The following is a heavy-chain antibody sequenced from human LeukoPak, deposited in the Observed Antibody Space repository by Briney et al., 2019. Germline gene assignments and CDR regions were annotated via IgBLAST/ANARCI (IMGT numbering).Heavy chain of an antibody. CDR2: IYYSGST. CDR1: GGSISSYY. J-gene: IGHJ6*03. V-gene: IGHV4-59*01. CDR3: ARRVAAAGTAYYYYYMDV. D-gene: IGHD6-13*01. Sequence: PSETLSLTCTVSGGSISSYYWSWIRQPPGKGLEWIGYIYYSGSTNYNPSLKSRVTISVDTSKNQFSLKLSSVTAADTAVYYCARRVAAAGTAYYYYYMDVWGKGTTVTVSS.